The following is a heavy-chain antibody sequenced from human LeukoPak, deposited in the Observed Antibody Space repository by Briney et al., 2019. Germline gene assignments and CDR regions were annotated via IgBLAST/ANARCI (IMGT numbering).Heavy chain of an antibody. J-gene: IGHJ4*02. CDR3: ARDNTIFGVVIIGNFDY. Sequence: SETLSLTCTVSSGSISSYDWSWIRQPAGKGLEWIGRIYTSGSPNYNPSLKGRVTMSVDTSKNQFSLKLSSVTAADTAVYYCARDNTIFGVVIIGNFDYWGQGTLVTVSS. V-gene: IGHV4-4*07. CDR1: SGSISSYD. D-gene: IGHD3-3*01. CDR2: IYTSGSP.